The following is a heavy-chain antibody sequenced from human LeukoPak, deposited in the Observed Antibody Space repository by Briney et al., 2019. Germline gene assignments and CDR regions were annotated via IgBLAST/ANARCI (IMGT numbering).Heavy chain of an antibody. Sequence: GSLRLSCTASGFTFSSYAMHWVRQAPGKGLEWVAVISYDGSNKYYADSVKGRFTISRDNSKNTLYLQMNSLRAEDTAVYYCARPETASNWRDAFDIWGQGTMLTVSS. J-gene: IGHJ3*02. CDR1: GFTFSSYA. CDR3: ARPETASNWRDAFDI. D-gene: IGHD6-13*01. V-gene: IGHV3-30-3*01. CDR2: ISYDGSNK.